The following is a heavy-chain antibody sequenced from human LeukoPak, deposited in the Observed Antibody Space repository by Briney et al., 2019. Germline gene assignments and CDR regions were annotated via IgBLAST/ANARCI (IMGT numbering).Heavy chain of an antibody. Sequence: ASVKVSCKASGYTFTIYHMHWVRQAPGQGLEWMGIINPSGGTTNYAQKLLGRGTMTRYMSTSTVYMDLISLRSDDTAIYDCAKYLFGSYWGQGTLVTVSS. V-gene: IGHV1-46*01. J-gene: IGHJ4*02. CDR3: AKYLFGSY. CDR1: GYTFTIYH. D-gene: IGHD3-10*02. CDR2: INPSGGTT.